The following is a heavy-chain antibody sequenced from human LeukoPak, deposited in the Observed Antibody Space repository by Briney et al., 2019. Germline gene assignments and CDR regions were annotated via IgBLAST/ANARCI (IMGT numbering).Heavy chain of an antibody. CDR1: GGSISSSSYY. Sequence: SETLSLTCTVSGGSISSSSYYWGWIRQPPGKGLEWIGSIYYSGSTYYNPSLKSRVTISVDTSKNQFSLKLSSVTAADTAVYYCATSYCGGDCYSDAFDIWGQGTMVTVSS. J-gene: IGHJ3*02. D-gene: IGHD2-21*02. V-gene: IGHV4-39*07. CDR2: IYYSGST. CDR3: ATSYCGGDCYSDAFDI.